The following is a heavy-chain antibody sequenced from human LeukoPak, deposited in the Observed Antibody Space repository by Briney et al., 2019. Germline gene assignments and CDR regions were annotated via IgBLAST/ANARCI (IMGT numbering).Heavy chain of an antibody. CDR2: INPSSGGT. J-gene: IGHJ4*02. D-gene: IGHD6-19*01. CDR3: ARESAVAKDFDH. V-gene: IGHV1-2*02. CDR1: GYTFTAYY. Sequence: EASVKVSCKASGYTFTAYYIHWVRQAPGQGLEWMGWINPSSGGTISAQKFQGRLTMTRDTSLTTAYMELSRLRSDDTAVYYCARESAVAKDFDHWGQGTLVTVPS.